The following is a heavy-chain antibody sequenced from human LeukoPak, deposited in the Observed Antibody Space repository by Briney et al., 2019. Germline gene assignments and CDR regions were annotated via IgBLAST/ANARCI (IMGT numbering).Heavy chain of an antibody. CDR1: GFTFSSYW. CDR3: AREVSDFRYYMDV. J-gene: IGHJ6*03. Sequence: GGSLRLSCAASGFTFSSYWMSWVRQAPGKGLEWVANIKQDGSEKYYVDSVKGRFTISRDNSKNTLYLQMNSLRAEDTAVYYCAREVSDFRYYMDVWGKGTTVTVSS. D-gene: IGHD3-3*01. V-gene: IGHV3-7*01. CDR2: IKQDGSEK.